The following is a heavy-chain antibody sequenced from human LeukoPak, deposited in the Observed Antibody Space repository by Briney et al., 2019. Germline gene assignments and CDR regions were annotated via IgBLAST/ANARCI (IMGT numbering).Heavy chain of an antibody. Sequence: ASVKVSCKASGYTFTGYYMHWVRQAPGQGLEWMGWINPNSGDTNYAQKFQGRVTMTRDTSISAAYMELSRLRSDDTAVYYCARDKSGNSGWYSYFDYWGQGTLVTVSS. V-gene: IGHV1-2*02. CDR2: INPNSGDT. D-gene: IGHD6-19*01. CDR3: ARDKSGNSGWYSYFDY. CDR1: GYTFTGYY. J-gene: IGHJ4*02.